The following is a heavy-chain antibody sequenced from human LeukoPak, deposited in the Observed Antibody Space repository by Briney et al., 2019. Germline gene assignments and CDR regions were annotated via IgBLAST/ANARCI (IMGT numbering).Heavy chain of an antibody. CDR3: ASARGGNFDFVG. CDR1: GYTFTSHA. CDR2: INAGNGNT. D-gene: IGHD3-9*01. J-gene: IGHJ4*02. V-gene: IGHV1-3*01. Sequence: ASVTVSFTASGYTFTSHAMHWVRQAPGQSLEWMGWINAGNGNTKYSQKFQGRVTITRDTSASTAYMELSSLRSEDTAVYYCASARGGNFDFVGWGQGTLVTVSS.